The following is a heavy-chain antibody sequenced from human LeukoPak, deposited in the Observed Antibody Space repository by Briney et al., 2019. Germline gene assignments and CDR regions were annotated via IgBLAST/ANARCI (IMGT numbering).Heavy chain of an antibody. D-gene: IGHD3-10*01. CDR3: ARHRLYGSGSYLHESWFDP. J-gene: IGHJ5*02. Sequence: SETLSLTCTVSGGSISISSYYWGWIRQPPGKGLEWIESIYYSGSTYYNPSLKSRVTISVDTPKNQFSLKLSSVTAADTAVYYCARHRLYGSGSYLHESWFDPWGQGTLVTVSS. V-gene: IGHV4-39*01. CDR1: GGSISISSYY. CDR2: IYYSGST.